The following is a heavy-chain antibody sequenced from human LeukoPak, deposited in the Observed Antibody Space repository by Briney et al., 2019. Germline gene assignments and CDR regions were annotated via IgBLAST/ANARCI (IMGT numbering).Heavy chain of an antibody. CDR1: GGSISSYY. V-gene: IGHV4-34*01. CDR2: IHHSEST. Sequence: SETLSLTCTVSGGSISSYYWSWVRQPPGKGLEWIGEIHHSESTNFNPSLKSRVTISVDKSKNHFSLSLTSVSAADTAVYYCARGIPGYFGTSGYYYEYWGQGILVTVSS. CDR3: ARGIPGYFGTSGYYYEY. J-gene: IGHJ4*02. D-gene: IGHD3-22*01.